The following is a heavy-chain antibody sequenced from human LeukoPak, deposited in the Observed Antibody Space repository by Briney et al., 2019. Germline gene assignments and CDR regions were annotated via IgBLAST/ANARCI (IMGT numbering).Heavy chain of an antibody. J-gene: IGHJ4*02. D-gene: IGHD6-13*01. V-gene: IGHV3-21*06. CDR2: ISSGSSYI. CDR1: GFTFSRHS. CDR3: ARGEYSSSWYFDY. Sequence: PGGSLRLSCAASGFTFSRHSMNWVRQAPGKGLEWVSSISSGSSYIYDAESVKGRFTISRDNAKNSLYLQMNSLRAEDTAVYYCARGEYSSSWYFDYWGQGTLVTVSS.